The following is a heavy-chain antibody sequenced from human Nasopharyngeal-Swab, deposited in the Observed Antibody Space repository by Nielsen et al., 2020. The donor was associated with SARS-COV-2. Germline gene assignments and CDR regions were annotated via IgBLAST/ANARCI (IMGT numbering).Heavy chain of an antibody. CDR1: GFTFDDYA. V-gene: IGHV3-9*01. D-gene: IGHD6-13*01. J-gene: IGHJ6*03. Sequence: GGSLRLSCAASGFTFDDYAMHWVRQAPGKGLEWVSGISWNSGSIGYADSVKGRFTISRDNAKNSLYLQMNSLRAEDKALYYCAAGPPLYYYYYMDVWGKGTTVTVSS. CDR3: AAGPPLYYYYYMDV. CDR2: ISWNSGSI.